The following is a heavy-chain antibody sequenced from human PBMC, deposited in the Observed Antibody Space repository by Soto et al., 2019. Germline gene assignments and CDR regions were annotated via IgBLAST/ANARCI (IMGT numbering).Heavy chain of an antibody. V-gene: IGHV2-70*01. CDR3: ARIRGYYYYYGMDV. CDR1: GFSLSTSETC. CDR2: IEWDADK. Sequence: SGPTLVNPRQTLTLTCTFSGFSLSTSETCVTWIRPPPGEALEWLALIEWDADKYYLTPLQTRLTISKDTSKNQVVLTMTNMEPVDTATYYCARIRGYYYYYGMDVWGQGTTVTVSS. J-gene: IGHJ6*02.